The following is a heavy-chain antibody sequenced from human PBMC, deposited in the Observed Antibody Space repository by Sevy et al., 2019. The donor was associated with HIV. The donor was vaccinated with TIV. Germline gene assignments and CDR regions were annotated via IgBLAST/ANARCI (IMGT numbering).Heavy chain of an antibody. V-gene: IGHV3-11*01. CDR1: GFTFSDYY. J-gene: IGHJ4*02. Sequence: GGSLRLSCAASGFTFSDYYMSWIRQAPGKGLEWVSYISSSGSTIYYADSVKGRFAISRDNAKNSLYLQMNSLRAEETAVYYCASGITIFGVVTPDYWGQGTLVTVSS. CDR2: ISSSGSTI. D-gene: IGHD3-3*01. CDR3: ASGITIFGVVTPDY.